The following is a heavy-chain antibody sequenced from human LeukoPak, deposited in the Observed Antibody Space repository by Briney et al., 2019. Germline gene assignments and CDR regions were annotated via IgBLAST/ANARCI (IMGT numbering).Heavy chain of an antibody. Sequence: SGPTLVKPTQTLTLTCTVSGFSLNTTGVGVGWIPQSPGKALEWLALIYWDDDKRYSPSLKSRLTVTKDTSKNQVVLTMTNMDPVDTGTYYCARKMWAVAGTGPRFDSWGQGTLITVSS. V-gene: IGHV2-5*02. CDR1: GFSLNTTGVG. CDR2: IYWDDDK. CDR3: ARKMWAVAGTGPRFDS. D-gene: IGHD6-19*01. J-gene: IGHJ4*02.